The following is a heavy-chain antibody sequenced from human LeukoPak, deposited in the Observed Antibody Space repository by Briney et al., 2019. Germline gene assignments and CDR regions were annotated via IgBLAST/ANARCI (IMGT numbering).Heavy chain of an antibody. CDR2: IRYDGSRT. CDR1: GFIFKNFG. V-gene: IGHV3-30*02. Sequence: GGSLRLSCAASGFIFKNFGMYWVRQAPGKGLEWVAFIRYDGSRTYYTDSVKGRFTISRDNAKTSLYLQINSLRAEDTAVYYCARDSYWLGGTIGAFDIWGQGTMVTVSS. J-gene: IGHJ3*02. D-gene: IGHD3-10*01. CDR3: ARDSYWLGGTIGAFDI.